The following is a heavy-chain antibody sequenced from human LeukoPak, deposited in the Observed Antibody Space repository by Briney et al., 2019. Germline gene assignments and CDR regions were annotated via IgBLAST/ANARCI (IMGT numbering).Heavy chain of an antibody. CDR1: GFTFSTYG. Sequence: GGSLRLSCAASGFTFSTYGMHWVRQAPGKGLEWVAFIRYDGSNQYYADSVKGRFTISRDNSKNTLYLQMNSLRAEDTAVYYCANVLAYYYDSSGYTWGQGTLVTVSS. V-gene: IGHV3-30*02. CDR2: IRYDGSNQ. J-gene: IGHJ5*02. D-gene: IGHD3-22*01. CDR3: ANVLAYYYDSSGYT.